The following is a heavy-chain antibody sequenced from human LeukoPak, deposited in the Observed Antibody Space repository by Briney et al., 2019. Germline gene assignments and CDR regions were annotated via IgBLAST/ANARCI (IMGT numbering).Heavy chain of an antibody. D-gene: IGHD3-16*01. Sequence: AGGSLRLSCAASGFTVSSNYMSWVRQAPGKGLGWVSVIYSGGSTYYADSVKGRFTISRDNSKNTLYLQMNSLRAEDTAVYYCARDLGGDDAFDIWGQGTMVTVSS. CDR1: GFTVSSNY. CDR3: ARDLGGDDAFDI. J-gene: IGHJ3*02. CDR2: IYSGGST. V-gene: IGHV3-53*01.